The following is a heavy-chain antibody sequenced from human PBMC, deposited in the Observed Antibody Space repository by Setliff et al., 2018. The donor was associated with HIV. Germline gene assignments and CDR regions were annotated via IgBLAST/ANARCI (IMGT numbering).Heavy chain of an antibody. Sequence: SVKVSCKASGGTINTFTITWVRQAPGHGLQWLGGIVPKFGTANYARKFQGRVRITADEYTNTSYMELSSLTAEDTAVYYCATFRDVSSEAWGQGTLVTVSS. D-gene: IGHD6-6*01. CDR2: IVPKFGTA. CDR1: GGTINTFT. V-gene: IGHV1-69*13. CDR3: ATFRDVSSEA. J-gene: IGHJ5*02.